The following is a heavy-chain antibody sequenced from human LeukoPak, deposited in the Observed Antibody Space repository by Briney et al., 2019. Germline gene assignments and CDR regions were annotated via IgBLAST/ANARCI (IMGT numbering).Heavy chain of an antibody. Sequence: PSETLSLTCAVYGGSFSGYYWSWIRQPPGKGLELIGEINHSGSTNYDPSLKSRVTISVDTSKNQFSLKLSSVTAADTAVYYCARREASNGFDYWGQGTLVTVSS. J-gene: IGHJ4*02. CDR3: ARREASNGFDY. V-gene: IGHV4-34*01. CDR2: INHSGST. D-gene: IGHD2-8*01. CDR1: GGSFSGYY.